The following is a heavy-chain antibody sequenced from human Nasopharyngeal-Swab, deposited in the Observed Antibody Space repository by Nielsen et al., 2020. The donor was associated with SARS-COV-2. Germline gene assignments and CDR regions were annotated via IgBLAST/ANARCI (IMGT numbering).Heavy chain of an antibody. J-gene: IGHJ2*01. CDR2: INHSGST. Sequence: SETLSLTCAVYGGSFSGYYWRWIRQPPGKGLEWIGEINHSGSTNYNPSLKSRVTISVDTSKNQFSLKLSSVTAADTAVYYCARVDYGDYGRYWYFDLWGRGTLVTVSS. D-gene: IGHD4-17*01. V-gene: IGHV4-34*01. CDR1: GGSFSGYY. CDR3: ARVDYGDYGRYWYFDL.